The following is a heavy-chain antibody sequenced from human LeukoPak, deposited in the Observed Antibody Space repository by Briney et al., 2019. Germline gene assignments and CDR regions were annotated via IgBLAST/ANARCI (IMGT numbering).Heavy chain of an antibody. CDR2: ISGSGDTT. J-gene: IGHJ4*02. CDR1: GFTFSSYA. Sequence: GGSLRLSCAATGFTFSSYAMTWVRQAPGKGLEWVSGISGSGDTTYYADSVKGRFTISRDNAKNSLYLEMNSLRAEDTAVYFCARDLSRLRLGELSFAYWGQGTLVTVSS. D-gene: IGHD3-16*02. CDR3: ARDLSRLRLGELSFAY. V-gene: IGHV3-23*01.